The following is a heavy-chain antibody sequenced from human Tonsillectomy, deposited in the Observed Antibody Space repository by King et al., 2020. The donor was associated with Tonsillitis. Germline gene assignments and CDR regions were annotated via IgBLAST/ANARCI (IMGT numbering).Heavy chain of an antibody. V-gene: IGHV3-48*02. CDR2: ITYDSNII. CDR1: GFAFSGYA. J-gene: IGHJ4*02. D-gene: IGHD3-16*01. CDR3: ATWGWAKGIDY. Sequence: EVQLVESGGGLVHPGGSLRLSCAASGFAFSGYAMNWVRQTPGKGLEWISHITYDSNIIFYADSVKGRFTISRDNAKNSLSLQMNSLRDEDTALYYCATWGWAKGIDYWGQGTLVTVSS.